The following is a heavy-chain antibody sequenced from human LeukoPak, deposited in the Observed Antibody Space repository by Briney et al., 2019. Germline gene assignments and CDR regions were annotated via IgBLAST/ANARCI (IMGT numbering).Heavy chain of an antibody. CDR3: ARGRYDFWSGYADFDY. CDR1: GGSISSYY. J-gene: IGHJ4*02. CDR2: MYGSGST. D-gene: IGHD3-3*01. Sequence: SETLSLTCTVSGGSISSYYWSWIRQPPGKGLEWIGYMYGSGSTNYNPSLKSRVTISEDTSKSQFSLKLTSVTAADTAVYYCARGRYDFWSGYADFDYWGQGTLVTVSS. V-gene: IGHV4-59*01.